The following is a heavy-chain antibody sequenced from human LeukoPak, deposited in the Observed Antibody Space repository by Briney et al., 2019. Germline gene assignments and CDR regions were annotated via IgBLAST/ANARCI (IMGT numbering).Heavy chain of an antibody. Sequence: GGSLRLSCATSGFSFTTYAMGWVRQAPGKGLEWVSGISSSGKNTYYADSVKGRFTISRDKSNNTLYLQMHRLRAEDTALYYRAKEGFYNWNGENDAFDVWGQGTIVSVSS. J-gene: IGHJ3*01. CDR1: GFSFTTYA. CDR3: AKEGFYNWNGENDAFDV. D-gene: IGHD1-1*01. CDR2: ISSSGKNT. V-gene: IGHV3-23*01.